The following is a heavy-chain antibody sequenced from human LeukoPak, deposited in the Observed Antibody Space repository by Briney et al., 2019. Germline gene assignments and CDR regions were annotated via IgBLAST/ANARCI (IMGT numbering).Heavy chain of an antibody. CDR1: RFTFSSHW. J-gene: IGHJ6*03. CDR3: ARGDFWSGYSPGGHYYYYYYMDV. V-gene: IGHV3-74*01. D-gene: IGHD3-3*01. Sequence: PGGSLRLSCAASRFTFSSHWVATVRQAPGKGLVLVSRINSDGSRTTYAASVKGRFTIYSDNAKNTLYLQMNSLRAEDTAVYYCARGDFWSGYSPGGHYYYYYYMDVWGKGTKVAVCS. CDR2: INSDGSRT.